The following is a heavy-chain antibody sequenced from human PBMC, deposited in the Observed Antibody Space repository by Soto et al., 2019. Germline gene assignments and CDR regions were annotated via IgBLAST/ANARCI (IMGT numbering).Heavy chain of an antibody. Sequence: QVQLQQWGAGLLKPSETLSLTCAVYGGSFSGYYWSWIRQPPGKGLEWIGEINHSGSTNYNPSLKSRVTISVDPSKNQFSLKLSSVTAADTAVYYCARLTRSYGSGSIEDDYWGQGTLVTVSS. J-gene: IGHJ4*02. CDR1: GGSFSGYY. CDR2: INHSGST. CDR3: ARLTRSYGSGSIEDDY. V-gene: IGHV4-34*01. D-gene: IGHD3-10*01.